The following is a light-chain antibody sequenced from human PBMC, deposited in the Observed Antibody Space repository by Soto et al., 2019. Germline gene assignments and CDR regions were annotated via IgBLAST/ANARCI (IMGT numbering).Light chain of an antibody. CDR2: DAS. CDR3: QQRSNWPPIIT. CDR1: QSVTTY. Sequence: EIVLTQSPATLSLSPGERATLSCRASQSVTTYLAWYQQKPGQAPRLLIYDASNRATGIPARFSGSGSGTDFTLTVSSLEPDDYAVYYCQQRSNWPPIITFGGGTKVEI. J-gene: IGKJ4*01. V-gene: IGKV3-11*01.